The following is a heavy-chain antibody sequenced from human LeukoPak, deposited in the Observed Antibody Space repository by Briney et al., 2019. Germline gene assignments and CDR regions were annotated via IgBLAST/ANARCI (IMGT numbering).Heavy chain of an antibody. CDR2: ITSTSTYI. V-gene: IGHV3-21*01. J-gene: IGHJ4*02. CDR3: VRRGPNNSGLDY. Sequence: GGSLRLSCTASGFTFSSYTFNWVRQAPGKGLEWVASITSTSTYIYYADSVQGRFAVSRDNAKNSLYLQMNSLRAEDTAVFYCVRRGPNNSGLDYWGQGTLVTVSS. CDR1: GFTFSSYT. D-gene: IGHD6-19*01.